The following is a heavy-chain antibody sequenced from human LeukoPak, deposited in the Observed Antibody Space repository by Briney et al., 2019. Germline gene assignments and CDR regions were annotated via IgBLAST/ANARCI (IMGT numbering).Heavy chain of an antibody. CDR2: IYYSGST. CDR3: ARRKLGNYYYYYGMDV. J-gene: IGHJ6*02. D-gene: IGHD6-13*01. V-gene: IGHV4-59*08. Sequence: PSETLSLTCTVFGGSISSYYWSWIRQPPGKGLEWIGYIYYSGSTNYNPSLKSRVTISVDTSKNQFSLKLSSVTAADTAVYYCARRKLGNYYYYYGMDVWGQGTTVTVSS. CDR1: GGSISSYY.